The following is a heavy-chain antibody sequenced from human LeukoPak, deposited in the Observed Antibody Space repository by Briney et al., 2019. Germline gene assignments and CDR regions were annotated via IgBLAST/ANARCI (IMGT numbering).Heavy chain of an antibody. CDR2: INPSGGST. CDR3: ARGQYYYASGSSFLKRGVSAFDI. Sequence: ASVKVSCKASGYTFTSYYMHWVRQAPGQGLEWMGIINPSGGSTSYAQKFQGRVTITADESASTAYMELSSLRSEDMAVYYCARGQYYYASGSSFLKRGVSAFDIWGQGTMVTVSS. V-gene: IGHV1-46*01. J-gene: IGHJ3*02. D-gene: IGHD3-10*01. CDR1: GYTFTSYY.